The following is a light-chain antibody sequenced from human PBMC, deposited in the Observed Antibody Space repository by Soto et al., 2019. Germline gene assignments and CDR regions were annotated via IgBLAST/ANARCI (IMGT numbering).Light chain of an antibody. J-gene: IGKJ4*01. CDR3: KQSYSTPR. CDR1: QSISSY. V-gene: IGKV1-39*01. Sequence: DIQMTQSPYSLSASVGDRVTITCRASQSISSYLNWYQQKPGKAPQLLIYAASSLQSGVPSRFSGSGSGTDFTLTISSLQPEDFATYYCKQSYSTPRFGGGTKVEIK. CDR2: AAS.